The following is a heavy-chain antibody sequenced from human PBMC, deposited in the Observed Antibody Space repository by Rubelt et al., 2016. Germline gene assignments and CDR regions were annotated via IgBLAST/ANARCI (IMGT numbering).Heavy chain of an antibody. CDR2: IMKDGGVQ. D-gene: IGHD6-25*01. V-gene: IGHV3-7*01. J-gene: IGHJ6*01. CDR1: GFSFRYYW. CDR3: LGCLVKDYY. Sequence: EVQLLESGGGLVQPGGSLRLSCAASGFSFRYYWMSWVRQAPGKGLEWVANIMKDGGVQYYVDSVKDRFTVSSASTKGPSVFPLAPCSRSTSESTAALGCLVKDYY.